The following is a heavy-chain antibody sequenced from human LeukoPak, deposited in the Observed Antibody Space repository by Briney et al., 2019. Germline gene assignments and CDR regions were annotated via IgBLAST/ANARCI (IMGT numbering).Heavy chain of an antibody. CDR3: ARDPRRYYDSSGYYCGRCWDY. D-gene: IGHD3-22*01. CDR1: GYTFSSYG. J-gene: IGHJ4*02. Sequence: GASVKVSCKASGYTFSSYGISWVRQAPGQGLEWMGWISAYNGNTNYAQKLQGRVTMTTDTSTSTAYMELRSLRSDDTAVYYCARDPRRYYDSSGYYCGRCWDYWGQGTLVTVSS. V-gene: IGHV1-18*01. CDR2: ISAYNGNT.